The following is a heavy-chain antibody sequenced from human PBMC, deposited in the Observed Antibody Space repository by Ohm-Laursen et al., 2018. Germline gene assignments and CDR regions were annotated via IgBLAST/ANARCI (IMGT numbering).Heavy chain of an antibody. CDR2: TYYRSKWYN. Sequence: TQTLTLTCAISGDSVSSNSAAWNWIRQSPSRGLEWLGRTYYRSKWYNDYAVSVKSRITINPDTSKNQFSLQLNSVTPEDTAVYYCARDSRMLWYYYYGMDVWGQGTTVTVSS. D-gene: IGHD2-2*01. J-gene: IGHJ6*02. CDR1: GDSVSSNSAA. CDR3: ARDSRMLWYYYYGMDV. V-gene: IGHV6-1*01.